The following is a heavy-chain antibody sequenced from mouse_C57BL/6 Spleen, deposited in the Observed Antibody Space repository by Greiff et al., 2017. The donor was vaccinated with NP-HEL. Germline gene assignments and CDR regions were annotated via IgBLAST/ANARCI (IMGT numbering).Heavy chain of an antibody. V-gene: IGHV5-17*01. CDR2: ISSGGSNI. J-gene: IGHJ3*01. CDR3: AREGFAY. CDR1: GFTFSDYG. Sequence: DVHLVESGGGLVKPGGSLKLSCAASGFTFSDYGMHWVRQAPEKGLEWVAYISSGGSNIYYADTVKGRFTISRDNATNTLFLQMTSLRSEDTAMCYCAREGFAYWGQGTLVTVSA.